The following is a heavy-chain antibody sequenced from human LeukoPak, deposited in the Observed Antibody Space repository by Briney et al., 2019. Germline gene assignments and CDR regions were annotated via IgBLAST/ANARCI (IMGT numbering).Heavy chain of an antibody. CDR3: ARFSGTYRTFDY. J-gene: IGHJ4*02. CDR1: GSSISSYY. D-gene: IGHD1-26*01. V-gene: IGHV4-4*07. Sequence: SETQSLTCTVSGSSISSYYWSWIRQPAGKGLEWIGRIHTSGNTNYNPSLRSRVTMSVDTSKNQFSLKLTSVTAADTAFYYCARFSGTYRTFDYWGQGTLVTVSS. CDR2: IHTSGNT.